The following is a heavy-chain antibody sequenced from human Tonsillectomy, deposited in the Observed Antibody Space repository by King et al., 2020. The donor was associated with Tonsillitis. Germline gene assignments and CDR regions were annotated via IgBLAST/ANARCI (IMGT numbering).Heavy chain of an antibody. J-gene: IGHJ6*02. CDR3: ARVYCGGDCSAPYYYYYGMDV. V-gene: IGHV3-74*01. D-gene: IGHD2-21*02. CDR2: INSDGSST. Sequence: VQLVESGGGLVQPGGSLRLSCAASGFTFSSYWMHWVRQAPGKGLVWVSRINSDGSSTSYVDSVKGRFTISRDNAKSTLYLQMNSLRAEDTAVYYCARVYCGGDCSAPYYYYYGMDVWSQGTTVTVSS. CDR1: GFTFSSYW.